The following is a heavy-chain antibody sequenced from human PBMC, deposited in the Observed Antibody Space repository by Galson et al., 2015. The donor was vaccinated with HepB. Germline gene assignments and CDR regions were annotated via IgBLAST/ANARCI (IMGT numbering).Heavy chain of an antibody. J-gene: IGHJ4*02. CDR1: GFTFSSYW. Sequence: SLRLSCAASGFTFSSYWMSWVRQAPGKGLEWVANIKQDGSEKYYVDSVKGRFTISRDNAKNSLYLQMNSLRAEDTAVYYCARDPRVVGYCGGDCYSGVDYWGQGTLVTVSS. D-gene: IGHD2-21*01. CDR2: IKQDGSEK. CDR3: ARDPRVVGYCGGDCYSGVDY. V-gene: IGHV3-7*01.